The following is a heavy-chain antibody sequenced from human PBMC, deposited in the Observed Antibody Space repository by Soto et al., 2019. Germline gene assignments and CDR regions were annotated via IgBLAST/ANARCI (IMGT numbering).Heavy chain of an antibody. Sequence: SETLSLTCAVSGGSISSSHWWSWVRQPPGKGLEWIGEIYHSGSTNYNPSLKSRVTISVDTSKNQFSLKLSSVTAADTAVYYCAKGGSGSYSNAFDIWGQGTMVTVSS. D-gene: IGHD3-10*01. CDR1: GGSISSSHW. CDR3: AKGGSGSYSNAFDI. V-gene: IGHV4-4*02. CDR2: IYHSGST. J-gene: IGHJ3*02.